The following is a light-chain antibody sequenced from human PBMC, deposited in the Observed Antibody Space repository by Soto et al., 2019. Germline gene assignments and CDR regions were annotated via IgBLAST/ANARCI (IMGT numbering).Light chain of an antibody. J-gene: IGKJ1*01. CDR1: QSVSSNY. CDR2: GAF. CDR3: QQYGSSPVT. V-gene: IGKV3-20*01. Sequence: EILLTQSPGTLSLSPGERATFSCRASQSVSSNYLAWYQQKPGQAPRLLIYGAFKRATGIPDRFSGSGSGTDFTLTISRMEPEDFAVYYCQQYGSSPVTFGQGTKVDIK.